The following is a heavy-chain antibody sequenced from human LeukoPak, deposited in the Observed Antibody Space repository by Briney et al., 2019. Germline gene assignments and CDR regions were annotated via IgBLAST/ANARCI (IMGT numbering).Heavy chain of an antibody. CDR3: ARDYYDSSGYSGADY. J-gene: IGHJ4*02. CDR2: IYYSGST. Sequence: SETLSLTCTVSGGSISSYYWSWIRQPPGKGLEWIGYIYYSGSTNYNPSLKSRVTISVDTSKNQFSLKLSSVTAADTAVYYCARDYYDSSGYSGADYWGQGTLVTVSS. CDR1: GGSISSYY. V-gene: IGHV4-59*01. D-gene: IGHD3-22*01.